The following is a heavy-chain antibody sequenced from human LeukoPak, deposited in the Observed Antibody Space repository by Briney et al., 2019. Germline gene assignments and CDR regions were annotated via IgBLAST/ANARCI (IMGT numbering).Heavy chain of an antibody. J-gene: IGHJ4*02. D-gene: IGHD6-19*01. V-gene: IGHV4-34*01. CDR2: INHSGST. CDR1: GGSFSGYY. CDR3: ARGKSSIAVAVLGFDY. Sequence: SETLSLTCAVYGGSFSGYYWSWIRQPPGKGLEWIGEINHSGSTNYNPSLKSRVTISVDTSKNQLSLKLSSVTAADTAVYYCARGKSSIAVAVLGFDYWGQGTLVTVSS.